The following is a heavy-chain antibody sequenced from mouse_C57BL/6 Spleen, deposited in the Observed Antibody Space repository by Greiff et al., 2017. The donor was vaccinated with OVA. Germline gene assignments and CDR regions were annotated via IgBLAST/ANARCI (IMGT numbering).Heavy chain of an antibody. J-gene: IGHJ4*01. V-gene: IGHV1-82*01. CDR1: GYAFSSSW. D-gene: IGHD1-1*01. CDR2: IYPGDGAT. Sequence: QVQLKQSGPELVKPGASVKISCKASGYAFSSSWMNWVKQRPGKGLEWIGRIYPGDGATNYNGKFKGKATLTADKSSSTAYMQLSSLTSEDSAVYVCAEGGYGSYAMDYWGQGTSVTVSS. CDR3: AEGGYGSYAMDY.